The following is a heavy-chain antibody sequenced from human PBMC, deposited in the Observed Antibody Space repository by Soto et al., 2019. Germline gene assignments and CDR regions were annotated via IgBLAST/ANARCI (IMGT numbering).Heavy chain of an antibody. Sequence: QVTLKESGPVLVKPTETLTLTCTVSGFSLSNARMGVSWIRQPPGKALEWLAHIFSNDEKSYSTSLKSRLTISKDTSKSQVVLTMTNMYPVDTATYYCARIPLIKRGGEFLSKGSGSYYNAVGYYYYGMDVWGQGTTVTVSS. D-gene: IGHD3-10*01. V-gene: IGHV2-26*01. CDR1: GFSLSNARMG. CDR3: ARIPLIKRGGEFLSKGSGSYYNAVGYYYYGMDV. CDR2: IFSNDEK. J-gene: IGHJ6*02.